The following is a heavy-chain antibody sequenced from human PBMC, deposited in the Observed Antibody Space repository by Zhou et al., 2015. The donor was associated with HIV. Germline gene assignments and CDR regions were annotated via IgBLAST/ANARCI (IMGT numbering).Heavy chain of an antibody. J-gene: IGHJ6*02. CDR2: IIPILGIA. D-gene: IGHD1-1*01. CDR1: GGTFSSYT. CDR3: ARVPLRVRSGDYYYGMDV. V-gene: IGHV1-69*02. Sequence: QVQLVQSGAEVKKPGSSVKVSCKASGGTFSSYTISWVRQAPGQGLEWMGRIIPILGIANYAQKFQGRVTITADKSTSTAYMELSSLRSEDTAVYYCARVPLRVRSGDYYYGMDVWGQGTTVTVSS.